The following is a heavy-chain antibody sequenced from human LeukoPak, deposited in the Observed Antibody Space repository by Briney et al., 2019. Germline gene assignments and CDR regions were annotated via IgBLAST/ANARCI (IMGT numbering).Heavy chain of an antibody. J-gene: IGHJ4*02. CDR2: INWNGGST. CDR3: AKDHGGYRGDFFDY. Sequence: PGRSLRLSCTASGFTFGDYAMSWFRQAPGKGLEWVSGINWNGGSTGYADSVKGRFTISRDNSKNTLYLQMNSLRAEDTAVYYCAKDHGGYRGDFFDYWGQETLVTVSS. V-gene: IGHV3-20*04. CDR1: GFTFGDYA. D-gene: IGHD5-12*01.